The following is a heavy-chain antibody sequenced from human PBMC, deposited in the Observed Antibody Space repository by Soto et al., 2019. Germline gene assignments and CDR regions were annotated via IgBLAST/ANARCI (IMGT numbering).Heavy chain of an antibody. J-gene: IGHJ6*02. CDR2: ISYSGST. V-gene: IGHV4-59*01. CDR3: ARGHRAMEYYYYYGMDV. CDR1: GGSISSSF. Sequence: TLSLTCSVSGGSISSSFWSWIRQPPGKELEWIGYISYSGSTTYNPSLKSRITLSVDTSKNQFSLRVASVTAADTAVYYCARGHRAMEYYYYYGMDVWGQGTTVTVSS. D-gene: IGHD5-18*01.